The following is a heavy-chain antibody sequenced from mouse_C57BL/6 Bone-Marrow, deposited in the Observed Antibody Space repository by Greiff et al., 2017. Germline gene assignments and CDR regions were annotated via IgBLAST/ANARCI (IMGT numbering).Heavy chain of an antibody. CDR1: GYSITSGYY. CDR2: ISYDGSN. D-gene: IGHD2-12*01. Sequence: VQLQQSGPGLVKPSQSLSLTCSVTGYSITSGYYWNWIRQFPGNKLEWMGYISYDGSNNYNPSLKNRISITRDTSKNQFFLKLNSVTTEDTATYYCAIDYDVSWFAYWGQGTLVTVSA. J-gene: IGHJ3*01. CDR3: AIDYDVSWFAY. V-gene: IGHV3-6*01.